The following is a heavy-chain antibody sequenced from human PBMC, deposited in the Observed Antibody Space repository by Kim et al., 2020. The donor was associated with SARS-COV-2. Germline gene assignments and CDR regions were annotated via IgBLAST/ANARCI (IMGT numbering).Heavy chain of an antibody. D-gene: IGHD1-26*01. CDR2: ISWNSGSI. J-gene: IGHJ6*02. Sequence: GGSLRLSCAASGFTFDDYAMHWVRQAPGKGLEWVSGISWNSGSIGYADSVKGRFTISRDNAKNSLYLQMNSLRAEDTALYYCAKNQEWELLNGMDVWGQGTTVTVSS. CDR1: GFTFDDYA. CDR3: AKNQEWELLNGMDV. V-gene: IGHV3-9*01.